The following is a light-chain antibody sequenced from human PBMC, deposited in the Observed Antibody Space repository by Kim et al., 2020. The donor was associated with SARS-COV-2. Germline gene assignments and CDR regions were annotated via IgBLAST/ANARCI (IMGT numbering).Light chain of an antibody. CDR3: QVWDTSTVV. CDR2: SDS. Sequence: SYELTQPLSVSVALGQTARITCGRNNIGNKNVHWYQQKPGQAPVLVIYSDSNRPSGIPERFSGSNSGNTATLTVSRAQAGDEADYYCQVWDTSTVVFGGG. J-gene: IGLJ2*01. CDR1: NIGNKN. V-gene: IGLV3-9*01.